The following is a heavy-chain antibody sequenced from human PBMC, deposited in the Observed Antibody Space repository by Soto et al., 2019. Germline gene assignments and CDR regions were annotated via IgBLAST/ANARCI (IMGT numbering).Heavy chain of an antibody. Sequence: QVQLQESGPGLVKPSETLSLTCTVSGGSISSYYWGWIRQPPGKGLEWIGYINYSGSTNYNPSLMSRVTISVDTSKNQFSLKLSSVTAADTAVYYCARVWGYAFDYWGQGTLVTVSS. J-gene: IGHJ4*02. CDR3: ARVWGYAFDY. D-gene: IGHD3-16*01. CDR1: GGSISSYY. V-gene: IGHV4-59*01. CDR2: INYSGST.